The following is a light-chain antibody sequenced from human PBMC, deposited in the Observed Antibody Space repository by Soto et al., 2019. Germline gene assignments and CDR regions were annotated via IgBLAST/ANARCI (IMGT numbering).Light chain of an antibody. CDR1: QSVSNN. J-gene: IGKJ4*01. CDR2: GAS. CDR3: QQYNNWPPLT. V-gene: IGKV3-15*01. Sequence: EIVMTQSPATLSVSPGERATLSCRASQSVSNNLAWYQQQPGQAPRLLIIGASNRVTGIPARFSGSGSGTEFTLTISSLQSEDFAVYYCQQYNNWPPLTFGGGTKVDIK.